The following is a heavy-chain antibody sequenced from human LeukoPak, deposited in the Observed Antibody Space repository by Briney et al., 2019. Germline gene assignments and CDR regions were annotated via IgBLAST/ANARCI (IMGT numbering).Heavy chain of an antibody. D-gene: IGHD2-2*01. CDR2: IYYSGST. CDR3: ARHADCSSTSCYPVHAYYYGMDV. V-gene: IGHV4-39*01. J-gene: IGHJ6*02. CDR1: GGSISSSSYY. Sequence: SETLSLTCTVSGGSISSSSYYWGWIRQPPGKGLEWIGSIYYSGSTYYNPSLKSRVTISVDTSKNQFSLKLSSVTAADTAVYYCARHADCSSTSCYPVHAYYYGMDVWGQGTTVTVSS.